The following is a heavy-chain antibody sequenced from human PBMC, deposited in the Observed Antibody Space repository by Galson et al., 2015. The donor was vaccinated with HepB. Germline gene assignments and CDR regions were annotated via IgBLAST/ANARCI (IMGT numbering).Heavy chain of an antibody. CDR3: ARDLAPPTVVTPGWYFDL. V-gene: IGHV3-21*01. CDR1: GFTFSSYS. D-gene: IGHD4-23*01. Sequence: SLRLSCAASGFTFSSYSMNWVRQAPGKGLEWVSSISSSSSYIYYADSVKGRFTISRDNAKNSLYLQMNSLRAEDTAVYYCARDLAPPTVVTPGWYFDLWGRGTLVTVSS. J-gene: IGHJ2*01. CDR2: ISSSSSYI.